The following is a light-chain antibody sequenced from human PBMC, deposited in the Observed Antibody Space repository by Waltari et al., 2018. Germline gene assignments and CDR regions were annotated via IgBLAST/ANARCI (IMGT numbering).Light chain of an antibody. CDR1: QSVLYRSDNRNS. Sequence: DIVLTQSQDSMAVSLGERATINCKTSQSVLYRSDNRNSFAWYQQKPGQAPELLIDWAFTRESGVPDRFSGSGSGTDFTLTISSLQAEDVAVYYCQQYYTTPFTVGPGTKVDI. CDR2: WAF. J-gene: IGKJ3*01. V-gene: IGKV4-1*01. CDR3: QQYYTTPFT.